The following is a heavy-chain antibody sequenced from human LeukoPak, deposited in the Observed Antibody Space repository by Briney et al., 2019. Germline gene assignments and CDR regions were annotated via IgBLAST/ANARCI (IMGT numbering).Heavy chain of an antibody. Sequence: SETLSLTRTVSGGSISSYYWSWIRQPPGKGLEWIGYIYYSGSTNYNPSLKSRVTISVDTSKNQFSLKLSSVTAADTAVYYCARGLWYYRASPFDYWGQGTLVTVSS. J-gene: IGHJ4*02. CDR2: IYYSGST. V-gene: IGHV4-59*12. CDR1: GGSISSYY. D-gene: IGHD3-16*01. CDR3: ARGLWYYRASPFDY.